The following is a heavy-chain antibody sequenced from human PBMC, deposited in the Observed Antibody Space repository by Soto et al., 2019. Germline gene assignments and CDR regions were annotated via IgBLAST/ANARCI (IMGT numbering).Heavy chain of an antibody. J-gene: IGHJ5*02. Sequence: GGSLRLSCAASGFTFSSYAMHWVRQAPGKGLEWVAVISYDGSNKYYADSVKGRFTISRDNSKNTLYLQMNSLRAEDTAVYYCAREREDIAAAGTSWFDP. CDR1: GFTFSSYA. D-gene: IGHD6-13*01. CDR3: AREREDIAAAGTSWFDP. CDR2: ISYDGSNK. V-gene: IGHV3-30-3*01.